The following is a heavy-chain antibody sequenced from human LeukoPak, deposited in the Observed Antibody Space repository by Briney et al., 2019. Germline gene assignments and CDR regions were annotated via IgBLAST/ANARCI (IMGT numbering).Heavy chain of an antibody. Sequence: SETLSLTCTVSGGSISSSSYYWGWIRQPPGKGLEWIGSIYYSGSTYYNPSLKSRVTISVDTSKNQFSLKLSSVTAADTAVYYCASWAFGDGFGEFWGQGTLVTVSS. CDR2: IYYSGST. J-gene: IGHJ4*02. CDR3: ASWAFGDGFGEF. V-gene: IGHV4-39*07. CDR1: GGSISSSSYY. D-gene: IGHD3-10*01.